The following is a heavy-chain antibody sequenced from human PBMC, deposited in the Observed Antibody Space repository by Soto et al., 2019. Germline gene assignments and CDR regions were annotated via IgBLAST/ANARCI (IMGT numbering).Heavy chain of an antibody. V-gene: IGHV4-59*01. Sequence: SETLSLTCTVSGGSISSYDWSWIRQPPGKGLEWIGYIYKSGTSNYNPSLQSRVTISIDTSKNQFSLKLSSVTGADTAMYYCARDYYDSSGYYYVSWFDPWGQGTQFTVSS. CDR1: GGSISSYD. CDR3: ARDYYDSSGYYYVSWFDP. CDR2: IYKSGTS. D-gene: IGHD3-22*01. J-gene: IGHJ5*02.